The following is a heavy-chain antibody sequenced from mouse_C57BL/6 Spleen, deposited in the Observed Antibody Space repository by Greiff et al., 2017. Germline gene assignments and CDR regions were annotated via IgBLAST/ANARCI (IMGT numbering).Heavy chain of an antibody. D-gene: IGHD1-1*01. CDR1: GYSFTGYY. CDR3: ARVYGSSHDYAMDY. Sequence: VQLQQSGPELVKPGASVKISCKASGYSFTGYYMNWVKQSPEKSLEWIGEINPSTGSTTYNQKFKAKDTLTVDKSSSTAYMQLKSLTSEDSADYYWARVYGSSHDYAMDYWGQGTSVTVSA. CDR2: INPSTGST. V-gene: IGHV1-42*01. J-gene: IGHJ4*01.